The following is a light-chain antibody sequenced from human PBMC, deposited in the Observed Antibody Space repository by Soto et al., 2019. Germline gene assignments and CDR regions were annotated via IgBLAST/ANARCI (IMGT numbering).Light chain of an antibody. J-gene: IGKJ2*01. CDR1: QSVSSSY. Sequence: EIVLTQSPGTLSLSPGERATLSCRASQSVSSSYLGWYQQKPGQAPRLLIYGAYTRATGIPDRFSGSGSGTDFTLTISRLDREDFAVYYCQQYGGSSLYTFGQGTKLEIK. CDR2: GAY. CDR3: QQYGGSSLYT. V-gene: IGKV3-20*01.